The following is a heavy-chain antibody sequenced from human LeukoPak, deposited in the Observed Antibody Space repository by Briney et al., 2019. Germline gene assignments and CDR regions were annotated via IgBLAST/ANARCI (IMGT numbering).Heavy chain of an antibody. J-gene: IGHJ6*03. V-gene: IGHV3-7*01. CDR3: ARDPYSGNYGAYYYYYMDV. CDR2: IKQDGNEK. Sequence: PGGSLRLSCAASGFTFTTYWMGWVRQAPGKGLEWVANIKQDGNEKYYADSVKGRFTISRGNGKNSLDLQMNSLRAEDTAVYYCARDPYSGNYGAYYYYYMDVWGKGTTVTISS. D-gene: IGHD1-26*01. CDR1: GFTFTTYW.